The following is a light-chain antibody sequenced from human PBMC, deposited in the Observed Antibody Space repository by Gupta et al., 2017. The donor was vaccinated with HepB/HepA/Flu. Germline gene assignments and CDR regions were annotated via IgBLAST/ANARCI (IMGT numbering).Light chain of an antibody. CDR2: YDD. Sequence: QSVLTQPPSVSDAPRQRVTISCSGSSSNIGNNAVNWYQQLPGKAPKLLIYYDDRLPSGVSDRFSGSKSGTSASLAISGLQSEDEADYYCAAWDDSLNGVVFGGGTKLTVL. J-gene: IGLJ2*01. CDR1: SSNIGNNA. CDR3: AAWDDSLNGVV. V-gene: IGLV1-36*01.